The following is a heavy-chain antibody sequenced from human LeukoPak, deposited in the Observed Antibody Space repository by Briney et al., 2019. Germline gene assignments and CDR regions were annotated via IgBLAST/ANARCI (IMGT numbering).Heavy chain of an antibody. V-gene: IGHV3-23*01. CDR3: AKDRSGSYPPHSIDY. CDR1: GFTFSSYA. D-gene: IGHD1-26*01. Sequence: GGSLRLSCAASGFTFSSYAMNWVRQAPGKGLEWVSSIGGSGVSAYYADSVKGRFTISRDNSKNTLYLQMNSLTAEDTAVYYCAKDRSGSYPPHSIDYWGQGSLVTVSS. J-gene: IGHJ4*02. CDR2: IGGSGVSA.